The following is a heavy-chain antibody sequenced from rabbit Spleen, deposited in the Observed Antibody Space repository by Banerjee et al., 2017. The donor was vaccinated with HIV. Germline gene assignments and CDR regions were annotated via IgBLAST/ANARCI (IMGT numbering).Heavy chain of an antibody. J-gene: IGHJ4*01. CDR2: IVTGDGST. D-gene: IGHD6-1*01. V-gene: IGHV1S45*01. CDR1: GFDFSSNT. Sequence: QQQLVESGGGLVQPEGSLTLTCTASGFDFSSNTMCWLRQAPGKGLEWIGYIVTGDGSTYYASWAKGRFTISKTSSTTVTLQMTSLTAADTATYFCATDTYGVGAFDLWGPGTLVTVS. CDR3: ATDTYGVGAFDL.